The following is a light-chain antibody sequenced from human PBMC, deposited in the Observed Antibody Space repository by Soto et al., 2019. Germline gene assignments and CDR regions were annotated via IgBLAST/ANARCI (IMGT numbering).Light chain of an antibody. Sequence: DLPMTQSPSSLSASVGDIVTITCRANQSISNYLNWYKQKPGKAPKLFIYAASSLQSGVPSTFSGRGSGTDSTLTISSLQAEDFATYYCQQSYSTPRSFGQGTKVEIK. CDR1: QSISNY. CDR3: QQSYSTPRS. J-gene: IGKJ1*01. CDR2: AAS. V-gene: IGKV1-39*01.